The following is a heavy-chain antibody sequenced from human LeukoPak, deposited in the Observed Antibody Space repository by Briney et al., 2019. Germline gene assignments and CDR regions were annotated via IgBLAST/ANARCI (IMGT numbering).Heavy chain of an antibody. J-gene: IGHJ3*02. CDR3: ARARGRLTDLAFDI. CDR1: GFIFNTYN. D-gene: IGHD6-25*01. CDR2: ISSSSSYI. Sequence: GGSLRLSCVASGFIFNTYNMNWVRQAPGKGLEWVSSISSSSSYIYYADSVKGRFTISRDNDKNSLYLQMNSLRAEDTAVYYCARARGRLTDLAFDIWGQGTMVTVSS. V-gene: IGHV3-21*01.